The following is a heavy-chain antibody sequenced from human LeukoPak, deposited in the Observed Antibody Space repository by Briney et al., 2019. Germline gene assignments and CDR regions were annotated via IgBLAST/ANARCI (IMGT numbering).Heavy chain of an antibody. D-gene: IGHD3-16*01. CDR1: GFTFSSYW. Sequence: GGSLRLSCAASGFTFSSYWMHWVRQAPGEGLVWVSRIDNDGRGTSYADSVKGRFTISRDNAKNRLYLQMNSLRAEDTAVYYCASLNYGPDYWGQGTLVTVSS. CDR3: ASLNYGPDY. CDR2: IDNDGRGT. V-gene: IGHV3-74*01. J-gene: IGHJ4*02.